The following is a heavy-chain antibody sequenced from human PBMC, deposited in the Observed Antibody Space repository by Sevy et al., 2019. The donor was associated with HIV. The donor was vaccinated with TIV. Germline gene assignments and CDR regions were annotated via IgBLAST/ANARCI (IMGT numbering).Heavy chain of an antibody. CDR3: ARDWGSVH. D-gene: IGHD3-16*01. CDR1: GFTFSTYW. CDR2: IKQDGSEK. V-gene: IGHV3-7*01. J-gene: IGHJ4*02. Sequence: GGSLRLSCTASGFTFSTYWMTWVRQAPGKGLEWVANIKQDGSEKYHVDSVKGRFTISRDEAKNSLYLEMNSLRAEDTAVYYCARDWGSVHWGQGTLVTVSS.